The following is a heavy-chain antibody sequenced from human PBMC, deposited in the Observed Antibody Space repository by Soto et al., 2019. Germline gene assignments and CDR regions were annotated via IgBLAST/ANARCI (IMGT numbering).Heavy chain of an antibody. CDR3: VSDRGYGHASVPYS. V-gene: IGHV3-30*03. Sequence: QAQLVESGGGVVQPGRSLRLSCAASGFTFISYGMHWVRQAPGTGLEWVAVISYDGGLQHYADSVKGRFPLSRDNAKNMVLLQMNSLRAEDTAVYYCVSDRGYGHASVPYSWGQGTLVSVSS. J-gene: IGHJ4*02. CDR1: GFTFISYG. D-gene: IGHD5-18*01. CDR2: ISYDGGLQ.